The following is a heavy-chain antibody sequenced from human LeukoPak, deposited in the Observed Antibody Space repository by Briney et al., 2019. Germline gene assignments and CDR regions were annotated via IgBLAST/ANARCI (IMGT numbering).Heavy chain of an antibody. CDR1: GYTFTGYY. V-gene: IGHV1-2*02. CDR2: INPNSGGT. CDR3: GREGPIVVVPTYYYYYMDV. J-gene: IGHJ6*03. Sequence: ASVKVSCKASGYTFTGYYMHWVRQAPGQGLEWMGWINPNSGGTNYAQKFQGRVTMTRDTSISTAYMELSRLRSDDTAVYYCGREGPIVVVPTYYYYYMDVWGKGTTVTVSS. D-gene: IGHD2-2*01.